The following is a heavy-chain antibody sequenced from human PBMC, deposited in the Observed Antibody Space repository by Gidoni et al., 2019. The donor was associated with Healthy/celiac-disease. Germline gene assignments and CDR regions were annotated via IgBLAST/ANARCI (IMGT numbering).Heavy chain of an antibody. Sequence: QLQLQESGPGLVKPSETLSLTCTVSGGSISSSSYYWGWIRQPPGKGLEWIGSIYYSGSTYYNPSLKSRVTISVDTSKNQFSLKLSSVTAADTAVYYCAGGRVIGFLDYNWFDPWGQGTLVTVSS. J-gene: IGHJ5*02. CDR3: AGGRVIGFLDYNWFDP. V-gene: IGHV4-39*01. D-gene: IGHD3-3*01. CDR1: GGSISSSSYY. CDR2: IYYSGST.